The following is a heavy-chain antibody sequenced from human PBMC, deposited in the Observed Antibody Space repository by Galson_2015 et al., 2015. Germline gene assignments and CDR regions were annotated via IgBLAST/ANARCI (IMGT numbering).Heavy chain of an antibody. CDR2: ISGNGGST. V-gene: IGHV3-23*01. D-gene: IGHD3-22*01. Sequence: SLRLSCAASGFTFSSYAMSWVRQAPGKGLEWVSAISGNGGSTYYADSVKGRFTISRDNSKNTLYLQMNSLRAADTVVNYCAKETAVAYYYYSSAWSPGFTNRHFDYWGQGTLVTVSS. CDR3: AKETAVAYYYYSSAWSPGFTNRHFDY. J-gene: IGHJ4*02. CDR1: GFTFSSYA.